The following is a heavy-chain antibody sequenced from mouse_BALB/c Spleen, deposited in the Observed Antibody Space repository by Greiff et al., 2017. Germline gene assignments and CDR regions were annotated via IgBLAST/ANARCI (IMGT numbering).Heavy chain of an antibody. CDR1: GFTFSSFG. Sequence: EVQLVESGGGLVQPGGSRKLSCAASGFTFSSFGMHWVRQAPEKGLEWVAYISSGSSTIYYADTVKGRFTISRDNPKNTLFLQMTSLRSEDTAMYYCARREDYYAMDYWGQGTSVTVSS. CDR3: ARREDYYAMDY. CDR2: ISSGSSTI. J-gene: IGHJ4*01. V-gene: IGHV5-17*02.